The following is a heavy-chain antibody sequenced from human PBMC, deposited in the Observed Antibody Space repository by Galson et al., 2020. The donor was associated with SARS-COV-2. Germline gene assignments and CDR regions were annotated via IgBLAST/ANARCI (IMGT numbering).Heavy chain of an antibody. Sequence: NSGGSLRLSCAASGFPFSTYSMNWVRLAPVKGLEWVSSISTSSSYTYYVDSVKGRFSSSRDNPRNSLYLQMNSLRAEDTAVYYCARDEGIRGCNDGGLYDGMDVWSQGTTVTISS. J-gene: IGHJ6*02. CDR1: GFPFSTYS. V-gene: IGHV3-21*04. D-gene: IGHD5-12*01. CDR2: ISTSSSYT. CDR3: ARDEGIRGCNDGGLYDGMDV.